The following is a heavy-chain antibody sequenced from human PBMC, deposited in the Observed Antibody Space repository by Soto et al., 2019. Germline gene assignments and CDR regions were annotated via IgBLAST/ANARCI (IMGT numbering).Heavy chain of an antibody. V-gene: IGHV3-23*01. D-gene: IGHD3-3*01. Sequence: GGSLRLSCAASGFVFSYYAMSWVRQAPGKGLEWVALIRGSADSTYYADSVRGRFTISRDDSKNTLYLQMNSLRDEDTAVYYCAKDWTHLDYWGQGTLVTVSS. CDR3: AKDWTHLDY. J-gene: IGHJ4*02. CDR2: IRGSADST. CDR1: GFVFSYYA.